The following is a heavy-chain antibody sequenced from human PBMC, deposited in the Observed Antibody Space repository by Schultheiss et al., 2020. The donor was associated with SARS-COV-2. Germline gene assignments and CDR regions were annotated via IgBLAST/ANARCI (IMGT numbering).Heavy chain of an antibody. V-gene: IGHV4-39*01. CDR3: ARHCSGGSWDYFDY. Sequence: SETLSLTCTVSGGSISSSSYYWGWIRQPPGKGLEWIGSIYYSGSTYYNPSLKSRVTISVDTSKNQFSLKLSSVTAADTAVYYCARHCSGGSWDYFDYWGQGTLVTVSS. D-gene: IGHD2-15*01. CDR2: IYYSGST. J-gene: IGHJ4*02. CDR1: GGSISSSSYY.